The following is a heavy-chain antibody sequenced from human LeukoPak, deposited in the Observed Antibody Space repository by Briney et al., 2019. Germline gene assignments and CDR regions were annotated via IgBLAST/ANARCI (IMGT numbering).Heavy chain of an antibody. J-gene: IGHJ4*02. CDR1: GFTFSSYE. Sequence: GGSLRLSCAASGFTFSSYEMNWVRQAPGKGLEWVSYISSSGSTIYYADSVKGRFTISRDNAKNSLYLQMNSLRAEDTAVYYCARGTPIAAAGDYWGQGTLVTVSS. D-gene: IGHD6-13*01. V-gene: IGHV3-48*03. CDR2: ISSSGSTI. CDR3: ARGTPIAAAGDY.